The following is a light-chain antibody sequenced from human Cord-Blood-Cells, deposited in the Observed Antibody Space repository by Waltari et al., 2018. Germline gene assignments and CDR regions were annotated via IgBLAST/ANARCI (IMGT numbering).Light chain of an antibody. CDR1: QDISNY. CDR2: DAS. V-gene: IGKV1-33*01. Sequence: DIQMTQSPSSMSVSVGHRVTITCQASQDISNYLNWYQQKTGKAPKLLIYDASNLETGVPSRFSGSGSGTDFTFTISSLQPEDIATYYCQQYDNLPFTFGPGTKVDIK. CDR3: QQYDNLPFT. J-gene: IGKJ3*01.